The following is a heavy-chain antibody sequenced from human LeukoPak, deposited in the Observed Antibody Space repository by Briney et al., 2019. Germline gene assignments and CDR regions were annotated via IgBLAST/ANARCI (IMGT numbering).Heavy chain of an antibody. CDR2: ISSSGSTI. CDR3: AEIGITMIGGV. D-gene: IGHD3-10*02. Sequence: GWSLRLSCAASGFTFSSYEMNWVRQAPGKGLEWVSYISSSGSTIYYPYSVKGRFTISRDNANNSLYLKMNSLRAEDTAVYYCAEIGITMIGGVWGKGTTVTISS. J-gene: IGHJ6*04. V-gene: IGHV3-48*03. CDR1: GFTFSSYE.